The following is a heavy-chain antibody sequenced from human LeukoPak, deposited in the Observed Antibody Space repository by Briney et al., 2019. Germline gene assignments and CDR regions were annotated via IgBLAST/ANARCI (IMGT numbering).Heavy chain of an antibody. V-gene: IGHV4-39*07. D-gene: IGHD6-19*01. CDR2: IYYSGST. CDR3: ARTPQWLVRD. CDR1: GGSISNISYY. J-gene: IGHJ4*02. Sequence: SETLSLTCTVSGGSISNISYYWGWIRQPPGKGLEWIGSIYYSGSTYYNPSLMGRVSISVDTSKNQFSLKLSSVTAADTAVYYCARTPQWLVRDWGQGTLVTVSS.